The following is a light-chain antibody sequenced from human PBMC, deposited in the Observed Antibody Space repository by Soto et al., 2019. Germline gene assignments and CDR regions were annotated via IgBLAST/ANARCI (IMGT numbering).Light chain of an antibody. V-gene: IGKV3-20*01. CDR2: GVS. CDR3: QQYGSSPWT. Sequence: IVMTQSPATRSVSPGERATLSCRASQSVSSNYLAWYQQIPGQAPRLLIYGVSSRAAGIPDRFSGSGSGTDFTLTINRLEPEDFAVYYCQQYGSSPWTFGQGTKVDIK. CDR1: QSVSSNY. J-gene: IGKJ1*01.